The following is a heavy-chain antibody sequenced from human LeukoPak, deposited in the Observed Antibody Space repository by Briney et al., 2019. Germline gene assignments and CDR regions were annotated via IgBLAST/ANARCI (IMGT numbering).Heavy chain of an antibody. CDR3: AKAYYGSRFSSFDY. CDR1: GFTFDNYA. CDR2: FSGDGDST. D-gene: IGHD3-10*01. V-gene: IGHV3-43*02. J-gene: IGHJ4*02. Sequence: GGSLRLSCAASGFTFDNYAMHWVRRPPGKGLEWVSLFSGDGDSTYFADSVKGRFTISRDNSKNSLYLQMNSLRTEDTALYYCAKAYYGSRFSSFDYWGQGTLVTVSS.